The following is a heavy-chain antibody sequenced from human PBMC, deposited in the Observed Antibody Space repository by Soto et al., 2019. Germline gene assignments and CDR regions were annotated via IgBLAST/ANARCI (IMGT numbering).Heavy chain of an antibody. V-gene: IGHV4-59*08. D-gene: IGHD5-12*01. CDR2: NFNSGSV. J-gene: IGHJ4*02. Sequence: PSETLFLTCSVSGVSITGYYWSWIRQSPGKGLDRIGYNFNSGSVKYNPSHESRDTISLDTSKNQFSLRLSSVTAADTAVYYCARHGGYDFYFDFWGQG. CDR1: GVSITGYY. CDR3: ARHGGYDFYFDF.